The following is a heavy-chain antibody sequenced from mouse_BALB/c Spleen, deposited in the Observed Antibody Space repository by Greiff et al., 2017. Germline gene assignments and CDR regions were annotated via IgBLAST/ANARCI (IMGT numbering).Heavy chain of an antibody. CDR3: ARVGDGSPYYYAMDY. D-gene: IGHD2-3*01. CDR2: ISSGGST. CDR1: GFTFSSYA. Sequence: EVKVVESGGGLVKPGGSLKLSCAASGFTFSSYAMSWVRQTPEKRLEWVASISSGGSTYYPDSVKGRFTISRDNARNILYLQMSSLRSEDTAMYYCARVGDGSPYYYAMDYWGQGTSVTVSS. J-gene: IGHJ4*01. V-gene: IGHV5-6-5*01.